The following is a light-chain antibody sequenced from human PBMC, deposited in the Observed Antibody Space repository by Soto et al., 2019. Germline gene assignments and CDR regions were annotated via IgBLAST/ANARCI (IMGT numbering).Light chain of an antibody. CDR2: AAS. CDR3: QHLNGYPIT. Sequence: DIQMTQSPSSLSSSVGDRFTITCRASQSISTYLNWYQQKAGLAPKLLIYAASTLQSGVPSRFSGSGSGTDFTLTISSLQPEDFATYYCQHLNGYPITFGQGTRLENK. CDR1: QSISTY. V-gene: IGKV1-39*01. J-gene: IGKJ5*01.